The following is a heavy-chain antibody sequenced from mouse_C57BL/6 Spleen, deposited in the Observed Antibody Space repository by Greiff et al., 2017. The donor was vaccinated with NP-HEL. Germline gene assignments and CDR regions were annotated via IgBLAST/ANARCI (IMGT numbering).Heavy chain of an antibody. V-gene: IGHV1-22*01. CDR1: GYTFTDYN. J-gene: IGHJ4*01. CDR2: INPNNGGT. D-gene: IGHD1-1*01. Sequence: VEPGASVKMSCKASGYTFTDYNMHWVKQSHGKSLEWIGYINPNNGGTSYNQKFKGKATLTVNKSSSTAYMELRSLTAEDSAVYYCARYYYGSSYAMDYWGQGTSVTVSS. CDR3: ARYYYGSSYAMDY.